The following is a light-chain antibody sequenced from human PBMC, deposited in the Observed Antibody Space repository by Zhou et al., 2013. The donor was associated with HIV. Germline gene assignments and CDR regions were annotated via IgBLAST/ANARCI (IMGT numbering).Light chain of an antibody. CDR1: QSVSGSY. Sequence: EIVLTQSPGTLTLSPGERATLSCRASQSVSGSYLAWYQQKPGQAPRLLIYGATSRVNGIPDRFGGSGSGTDFTLTVSRLEPEDFAVYYCQQYGISPRSFGQGXRVKSN. V-gene: IGKV3-20*01. CDR2: GAT. CDR3: QQYGISPRS. J-gene: IGKJ1*01.